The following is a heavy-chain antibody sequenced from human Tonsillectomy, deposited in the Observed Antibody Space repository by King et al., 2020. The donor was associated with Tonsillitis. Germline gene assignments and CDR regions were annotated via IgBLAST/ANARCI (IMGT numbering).Heavy chain of an antibody. D-gene: IGHD1-26*01. CDR2: ITGCAGNT. CDR3: ARVLIFQGRGLDF. CDR1: GFTFTYA. J-gene: IGHJ4*02. Sequence: VQLVESGGGLVRPGGSLRLSCAASGFTFTYAISWVRQAPGKGLEWVSAITGCAGNTYYADPVKGRFTISRDNSKNSLYLQMNSLRAEDTAIYYCARVLIFQGRGLDFWGQGTLVTVSS. V-gene: IGHV3-23*04.